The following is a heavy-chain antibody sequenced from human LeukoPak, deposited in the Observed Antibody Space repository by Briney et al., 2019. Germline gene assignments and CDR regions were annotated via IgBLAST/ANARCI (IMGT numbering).Heavy chain of an antibody. CDR2: ISYSGST. V-gene: IGHV4-59*01. CDR3: AREGTSTDYSQLYYY. D-gene: IGHD3-22*01. Sequence: PETLSLTCTVSGGSISNYYWSWIRQPPGKGLEWIGYISYSGSTNYHPSLKSRVTMSVDTPKNQFSLKLSSVTAADTAVYYCAREGTSTDYSQLYYYWGQGILVTVSS. CDR1: GGSISNYY. J-gene: IGHJ4*02.